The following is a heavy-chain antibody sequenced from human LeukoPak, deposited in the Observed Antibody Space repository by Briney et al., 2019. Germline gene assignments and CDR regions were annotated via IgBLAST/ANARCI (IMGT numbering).Heavy chain of an antibody. Sequence: GGSLRLSCAASGFTFSSYAMHWVRQAPGKGLEWVAVISYDGSNKYYADSVKGRFTISRDNSKNTLYLQMNSLRAEDTAVYYCARDPGYNWNDDPDYWGQGTLVTVSS. CDR2: ISYDGSNK. CDR1: GFTFSSYA. V-gene: IGHV3-30-3*01. CDR3: ARDPGYNWNDDPDY. J-gene: IGHJ4*02. D-gene: IGHD1-1*01.